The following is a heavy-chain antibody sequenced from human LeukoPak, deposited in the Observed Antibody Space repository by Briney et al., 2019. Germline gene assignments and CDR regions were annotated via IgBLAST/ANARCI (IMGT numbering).Heavy chain of an antibody. J-gene: IGHJ4*02. D-gene: IGHD5-24*01. CDR3: ARGGYKDADWDFDY. CDR2: IKPMFGTG. Sequence: SVKVSCKTSGGNSNFFAINWVRQAPGQGLEWMGVIKPMFGTGSIPNIATGDYAQKFQGRLSMNADESSTTAYMELSSLRSGDTAVYFCARGGYKDADWDFDYWGQGTLVTVSS. CDR1: GGNSNFFA. V-gene: IGHV1-69*13.